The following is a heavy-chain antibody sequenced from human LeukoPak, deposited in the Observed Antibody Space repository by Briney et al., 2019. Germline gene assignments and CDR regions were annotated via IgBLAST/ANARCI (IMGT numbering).Heavy chain of an antibody. D-gene: IGHD1-14*01. Sequence: PGESLKISCKGSGYSFTSYWIGWVRQMPGKGLEWMGIIYPGDSDTRYSPSFQGQVTISADKSISTAYLQRSSLKASDTAMYYCARHSGIWYYGMDVWGQGTTVTVSS. J-gene: IGHJ6*02. V-gene: IGHV5-51*01. CDR3: ARHSGIWYYGMDV. CDR2: IYPGDSDT. CDR1: GYSFTSYW.